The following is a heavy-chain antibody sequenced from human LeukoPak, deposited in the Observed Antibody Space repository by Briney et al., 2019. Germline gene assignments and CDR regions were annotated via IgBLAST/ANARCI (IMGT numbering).Heavy chain of an antibody. Sequence: GGSLRLSCAASGFTVSSNYMSWVRQAPGKGLEWVSVIYSGGSTYYADSVKGRFTISRDNSKNTLYLQMNSLRAEDTAVYYCARVDSSSSSYYWGQGTLVTVSS. CDR3: ARVDSSSSSYY. CDR2: IYSGGST. V-gene: IGHV3-53*01. J-gene: IGHJ4*02. CDR1: GFTVSSNY. D-gene: IGHD6-6*01.